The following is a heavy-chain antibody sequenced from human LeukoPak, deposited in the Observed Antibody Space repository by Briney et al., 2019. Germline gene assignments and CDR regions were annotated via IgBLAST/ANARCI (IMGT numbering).Heavy chain of an antibody. CDR3: AGYGGNKGIDP. CDR2: INPSGGST. CDR1: GDTFTSYY. D-gene: IGHD4-23*01. Sequence: ASVKVSCKASGDTFTSYYMHWVRQAPGQGLEWMGIINPSGGSTSYAQKFQGRVTMTRDTSTSTVYMELSSLRSEDTAVYYCAGYGGNKGIDPWGQGTLVTVSS. V-gene: IGHV1-46*01. J-gene: IGHJ5*02.